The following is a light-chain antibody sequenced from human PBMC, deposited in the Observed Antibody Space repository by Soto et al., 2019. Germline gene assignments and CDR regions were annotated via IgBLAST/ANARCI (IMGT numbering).Light chain of an antibody. J-gene: IGKJ3*01. V-gene: IGKV3-15*01. CDR3: QQYNNWPT. CDR2: GAS. CDR1: QSVSSN. Sequence: EIVMTQSPATLSVSPGERATLSCRASQSVSSNLAWYQQKPGQAPRLLIYGASTRATGIPARFSGSGSGTGFTLTITSLQSEEFAVYYCQQYNNWPTLGPGTKVLI.